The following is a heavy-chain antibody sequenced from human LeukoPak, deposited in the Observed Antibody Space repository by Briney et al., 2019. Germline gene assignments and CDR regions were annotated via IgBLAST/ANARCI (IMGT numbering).Heavy chain of an antibody. J-gene: IGHJ6*02. CDR3: AKVAQWLVYYHGMDV. V-gene: IGHV3-9*01. CDR2: ISWNSGSI. Sequence: GGSLRLSCAASGFTFDDYGMHWVRQAPGKGLEWVSGISWNSGSIGYADSVKGRFTISRDNAKNSLYLQMNNLRTEDTALYYCAKVAQWLVYYHGMDVWGQGTTVTVSS. D-gene: IGHD6-19*01. CDR1: GFTFDDYG.